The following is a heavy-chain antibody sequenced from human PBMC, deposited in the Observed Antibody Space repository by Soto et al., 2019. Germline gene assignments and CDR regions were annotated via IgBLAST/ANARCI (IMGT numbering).Heavy chain of an antibody. CDR3: ARGRYGDY. CDR2: ISAHNGNP. Sequence: QVHLVQSGAEVKKPGASVKVSCKGSGYGFTTYGITWVRQAPGQGLEWMAWISAHNGNPNYAQKLQGRVTVTRDTPTSTAYMELRRLRSDDTAVYYCARGRYGDYWGQGALVTASS. D-gene: IGHD1-1*01. CDR1: GYGFTTYG. J-gene: IGHJ4*02. V-gene: IGHV1-18*01.